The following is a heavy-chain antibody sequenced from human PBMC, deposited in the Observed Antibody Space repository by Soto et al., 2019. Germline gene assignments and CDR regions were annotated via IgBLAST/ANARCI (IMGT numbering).Heavy chain of an antibody. J-gene: IGHJ6*03. Sequence: GGSLRLSCAASGFTFSSYAMSWVRQAPGKGLEWVSTLSGSGDGTYYADSVKGRFTISRDNSKNTLYLQMNSLRAEDTAVYFCAKDPISYYYYMDVWGKGTTVTVSS. CDR1: GFTFSSYA. D-gene: IGHD2-21*01. CDR2: LSGSGDGT. V-gene: IGHV3-23*01. CDR3: AKDPISYYYYMDV.